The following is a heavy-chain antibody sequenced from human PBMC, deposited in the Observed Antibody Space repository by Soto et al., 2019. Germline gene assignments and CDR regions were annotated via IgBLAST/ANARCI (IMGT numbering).Heavy chain of an antibody. D-gene: IGHD6-19*01. CDR3: AKDSTEQWLVRVFGY. J-gene: IGHJ4*02. Sequence: PGGSLRLSCAASGFTFSSYGMHWVRQAPGKGLEWVSAISGSGGSTYYADSVKGRFTISRDNSKNTLYLQMNSLRAEDTAVYYCAKDSTEQWLVRVFGYWGQGTLVTVSS. V-gene: IGHV3-23*01. CDR2: ISGSGGST. CDR1: GFTFSSYG.